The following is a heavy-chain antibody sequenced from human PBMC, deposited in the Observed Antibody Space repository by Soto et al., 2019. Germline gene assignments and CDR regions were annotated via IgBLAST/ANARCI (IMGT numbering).Heavy chain of an antibody. J-gene: IGHJ1*01. V-gene: IGHV3-7*01. CDR1: GFRFSSYW. CDR3: ARELVVGPAEYFQH. CDR2: INYDGSEK. Sequence: EVQLVESGGTLVQPGGSLSLSCAASGFRFSSYWMSWVRQAPGEGLEWVANINYDGSEKYYVDSVRGRFTISRDNAKNSLYLQMNNLRAEDTAVYYCARELVVGPAEYFQHWGKGTLVPVSS. D-gene: IGHD2-15*01.